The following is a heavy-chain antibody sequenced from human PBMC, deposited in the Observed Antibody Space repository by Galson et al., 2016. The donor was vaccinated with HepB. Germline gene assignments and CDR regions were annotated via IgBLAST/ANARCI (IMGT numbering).Heavy chain of an antibody. CDR1: GLSFSSHD. CDR2: IHYDGIAT. CDR3: ARGAWYGSTETGY. J-gene: IGHJ4*02. D-gene: IGHD3-10*01. V-gene: IGHV3-33*08. Sequence: SLRLSCAASGLSFSSHDMHWVRQVPVKGLEWVAVIHYDGIATFYADSVKGRFTISRDTSTNPLYLQMNSLTAEDTAVYYCARGAWYGSTETGYWGQGTLVTVSS.